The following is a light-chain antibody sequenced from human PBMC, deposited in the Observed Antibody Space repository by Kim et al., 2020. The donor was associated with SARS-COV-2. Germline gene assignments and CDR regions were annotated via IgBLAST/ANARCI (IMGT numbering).Light chain of an antibody. J-gene: IGKJ1*01. CDR2: GVS. CDR3: QQYGSSPWT. CDR1: QSVSASY. Sequence: SPGKSARLSRRASQSVSASYLAWYQQKPGQAPRLLMYGVSTRATDIPDRFSGSGSGTDFTLTISGLEPEDFAVYYCQQYGSSPWTFGQGTKVDIK. V-gene: IGKV3-20*01.